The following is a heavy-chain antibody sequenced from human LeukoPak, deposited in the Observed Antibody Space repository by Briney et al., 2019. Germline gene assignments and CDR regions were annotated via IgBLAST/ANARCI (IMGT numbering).Heavy chain of an antibody. D-gene: IGHD5-12*01. Sequence: AASVKVSCKASRYTFTSYYMHWVRQAPGQGLEWMGIINPSGGSTNYAQKFQGRVTITADKSTSTAYMELSSLRSEDTAVYYCAREDIVATIYRARNYYFDYWGQGTLVTVSS. CDR2: INPSGGST. V-gene: IGHV1-46*01. CDR3: AREDIVATIYRARNYYFDY. J-gene: IGHJ4*02. CDR1: RYTFTSYY.